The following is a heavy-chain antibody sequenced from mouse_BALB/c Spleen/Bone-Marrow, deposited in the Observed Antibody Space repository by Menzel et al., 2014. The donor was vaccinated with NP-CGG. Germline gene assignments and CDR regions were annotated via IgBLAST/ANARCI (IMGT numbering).Heavy chain of an antibody. CDR3: AREGYGNSYAMDY. Sequence: VHVKQSGAELVKPGASVKLSCTASGFNIKDTYMHWVKQRPEQGLDWIGRIDPANGNTKYEPKFQGQATITADTSSNAAYLQLSSLTSEDTAVYYCAREGYGNSYAMDYWGQGTSVTVSS. CDR1: GFNIKDTY. J-gene: IGHJ4*01. CDR2: IDPANGNT. D-gene: IGHD2-1*01. V-gene: IGHV14-3*02.